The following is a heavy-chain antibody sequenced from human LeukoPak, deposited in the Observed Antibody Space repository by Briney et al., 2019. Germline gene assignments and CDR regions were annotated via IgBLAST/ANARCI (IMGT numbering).Heavy chain of an antibody. CDR2: INHSGST. D-gene: IGHD3-22*01. CDR3: ASEPGRYYDSSGYYFDY. Sequence: NPSETLSLTCAVYGGSFSGYYWSWIRQPPGKGLEWIGEINHSGSTNYNPSLKSRVTISVDTSKNQFSLKLSSVTAADTAVYYCASEPGRYYDSSGYYFDYWGQGTLVTVSS. CDR1: GGSFSGYY. V-gene: IGHV4-34*01. J-gene: IGHJ4*02.